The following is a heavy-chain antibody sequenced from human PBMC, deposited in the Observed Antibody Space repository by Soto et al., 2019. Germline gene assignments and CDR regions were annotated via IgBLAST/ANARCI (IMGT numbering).Heavy chain of an antibody. CDR1: GFTFSSYA. CDR2: ILASGGGT. Sequence: EVQLLESGGGLVQPGGSLRLSCAASGFTFSSYAMTWVRQAPGKGPEWVSAILASGGGTFYADSVKGRFTISRDNSKNTLYMQMNSLRVEDTAVYYCAKGIVVAGTLDYWGQGTLVTVSS. CDR3: AKGIVVAGTLDY. D-gene: IGHD6-19*01. J-gene: IGHJ4*02. V-gene: IGHV3-23*01.